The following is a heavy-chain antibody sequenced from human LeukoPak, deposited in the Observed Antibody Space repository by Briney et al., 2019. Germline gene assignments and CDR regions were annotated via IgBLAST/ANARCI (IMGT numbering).Heavy chain of an antibody. Sequence: PGGSLRLSCAASGFTFSPYNMNWVRQAPGKGLEWVSSISSSSSYIYYADSVKGRFTISRDNAKNSLYLQMNSLRAEDTAVYYCARDDSSATKTVKVAFDIWGQGTMVTVSS. CDR1: GFTFSPYN. J-gene: IGHJ3*02. CDR2: ISSSSSYI. V-gene: IGHV3-21*01. D-gene: IGHD3-22*01. CDR3: ARDDSSATKTVKVAFDI.